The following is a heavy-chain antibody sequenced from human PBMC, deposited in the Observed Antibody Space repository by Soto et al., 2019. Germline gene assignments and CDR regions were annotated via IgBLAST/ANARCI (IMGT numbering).Heavy chain of an antibody. J-gene: IGHJ3*02. V-gene: IGHV3-33*01. CDR2: IWYDGSNK. CDR1: GFTFSSYG. Sequence: QVQLVESGGGVVQPGGSLRLSCAASGFTFSSYGMHWVRQAPGKGLEWVAVIWYDGSNKYYADSVKGRFTISRDNSKNTLYLQMNSLRAEDTAVYYCARDQSYYYDSSGDGGSFDIWGQGTMVTVSS. CDR3: ARDQSYYYDSSGDGGSFDI. D-gene: IGHD3-22*01.